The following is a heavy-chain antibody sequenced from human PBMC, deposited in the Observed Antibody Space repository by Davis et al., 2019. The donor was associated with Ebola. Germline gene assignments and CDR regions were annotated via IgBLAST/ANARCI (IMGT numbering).Heavy chain of an antibody. V-gene: IGHV4-34*01. Sequence: GSLRLSCAVYGGSFSGYYWSWIRQPPGKGLEWIGEINHSGSTNYNPSLKSRVTISVDTSKNQFSLKLSSVTAADTAVYYCARALRYCRFDPWGQGTLVTVSS. CDR3: ARALRYCRFDP. D-gene: IGHD2-15*01. CDR2: INHSGST. CDR1: GGSFSGYY. J-gene: IGHJ5*02.